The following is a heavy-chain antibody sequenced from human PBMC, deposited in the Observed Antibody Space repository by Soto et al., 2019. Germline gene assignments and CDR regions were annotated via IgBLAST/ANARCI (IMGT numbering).Heavy chain of an antibody. CDR1: GFSLNTYGVG. CDR2: IYWDNDK. CDR3: ARALGSWGAYYYDY. D-gene: IGHD3-16*01. Sequence: QITLKESGPTLVKPTQTLTLTCTVSGFSLNTYGVGVDWIRQPPGKALEWLALIYWDNDKRYSPSLKSRLTITKDTPKNRVVLTMTNMDPVDAGTYYCARALGSWGAYYYDYWGQGTLLTVSS. V-gene: IGHV2-5*02. J-gene: IGHJ4*02.